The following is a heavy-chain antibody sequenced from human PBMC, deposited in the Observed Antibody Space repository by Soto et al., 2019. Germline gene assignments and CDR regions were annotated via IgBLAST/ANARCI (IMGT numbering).Heavy chain of an antibody. CDR3: VRDGTNHLREWFDP. D-gene: IGHD1-1*01. V-gene: IGHV4-4*07. Sequence: SETLSLTCNVSGAPLSGYYCSWIRQPSWKGLEWIARIYATGSSDYNPSLKSRITISVDMSKKQFPLTLGSVTAADTAMYYCVRDGTNHLREWFDPRRQG. CDR1: GAPLSGYY. CDR2: IYATGSS. J-gene: IGHJ5*02.